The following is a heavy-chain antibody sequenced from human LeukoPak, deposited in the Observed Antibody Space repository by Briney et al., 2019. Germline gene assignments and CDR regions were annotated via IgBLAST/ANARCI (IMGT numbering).Heavy chain of an antibody. V-gene: IGHV3-30*18. D-gene: IGHD6-19*01. J-gene: IGHJ3*01. CDR1: GFIFRNYG. Sequence: PGGSLRLSCAGSGFIFRNYGMHWVRQAPGQVLEWVAVISDGGTHLYYADSVKGRFTISRDNSESTMYLQMNSLRVEDTAVYYCAKEGTRSHSQWAFDFWGQGTMVTVSS. CDR2: ISDGGTHL. CDR3: AKEGTRSHSQWAFDF.